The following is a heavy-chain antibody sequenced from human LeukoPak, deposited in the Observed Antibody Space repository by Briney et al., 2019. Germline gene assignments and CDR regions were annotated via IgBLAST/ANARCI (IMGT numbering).Heavy chain of an antibody. CDR1: GYSISSGYY. V-gene: IGHV4-38-2*02. CDR2: IYHSGST. D-gene: IGHD2-15*01. CDR3: ARSGYCSGGSCYSSMFDP. Sequence: PSETLSLTCTVSGYSISSGYYWGWIRQPPGKGLEWIGSIYHSGSTYYNPSLKSRVTISVDTSKNQFSLKLSSVTAADTAVYYCARSGYCSGGSCYSSMFDPWGQGTLVTVSS. J-gene: IGHJ5*02.